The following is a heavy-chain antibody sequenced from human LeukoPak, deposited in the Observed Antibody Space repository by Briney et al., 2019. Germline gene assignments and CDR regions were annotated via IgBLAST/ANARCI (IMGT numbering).Heavy chain of an antibody. D-gene: IGHD3-3*01. CDR1: GGSINNYY. CDR3: ARDYDFWSGYLTHDAFDI. CDR2: IYTSGST. Sequence: SETLSLTCTVSGGSINNYYWSWIRQPAGKGLEWIGRIYTSGSTNYNPSLKSRVTMSIDTSKNQFSLKLSSVTAADTAVYFCARDYDFWSGYLTHDAFDIWGQGTMDTVSS. J-gene: IGHJ3*02. V-gene: IGHV4-4*07.